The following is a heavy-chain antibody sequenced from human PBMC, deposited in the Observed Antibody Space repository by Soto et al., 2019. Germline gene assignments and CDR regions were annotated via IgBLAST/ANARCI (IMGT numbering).Heavy chain of an antibody. CDR2: IFSNDEK. D-gene: IGHD3-3*01. V-gene: IGHV2-26*01. J-gene: IGHJ5*02. Sequence: QVTLKESGPVLVNPTETLTLTCTVSGFSLSNARMGVSWIRQPPGKALEWLAHIFSNDEKSYSTSLKSRLTISKDTSKSQVVLTMTNMDPVDTATYYCARMGGFLEWLSDARYWFDPWGQGTLVTVSS. CDR1: GFSLSNARMG. CDR3: ARMGGFLEWLSDARYWFDP.